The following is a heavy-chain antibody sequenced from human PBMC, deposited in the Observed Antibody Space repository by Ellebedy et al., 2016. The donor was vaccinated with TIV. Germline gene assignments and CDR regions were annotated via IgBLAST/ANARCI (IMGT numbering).Heavy chain of an antibody. Sequence: SVKVSXXASGGTFSSYAISWVRQAPGQGLEWMGGIIPIFGTANYAQKFQGRVTITADESTSTAYMELSSLRSEDTAVYYCARDNSGYSYGTPFFDYWGQGTLVTVSS. CDR2: IIPIFGTA. V-gene: IGHV1-69*13. D-gene: IGHD5-18*01. J-gene: IGHJ4*02. CDR3: ARDNSGYSYGTPFFDY. CDR1: GGTFSSYA.